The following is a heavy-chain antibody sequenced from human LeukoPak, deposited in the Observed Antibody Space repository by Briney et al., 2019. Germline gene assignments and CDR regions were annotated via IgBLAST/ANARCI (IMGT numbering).Heavy chain of an antibody. CDR3: ARSVATRFDY. V-gene: IGHV3-30-3*01. J-gene: IGHJ4*02. Sequence: GGSLRLSCAASGFTFSSYAMHWVRQAPGKGLEWVAVISYDGSNKYYADSVKGRFTISRDNSKNTLYLQMNSLRAEDTAVYYCARSVATRFDYWGQGTLVTVSS. CDR2: ISYDGSNK. CDR1: GFTFSSYA. D-gene: IGHD5-12*01.